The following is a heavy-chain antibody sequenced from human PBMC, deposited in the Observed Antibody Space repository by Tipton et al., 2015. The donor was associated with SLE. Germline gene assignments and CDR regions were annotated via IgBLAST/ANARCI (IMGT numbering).Heavy chain of an antibody. CDR2: IDWNGGST. D-gene: IGHD3-3*01. Sequence: SLRLSCEASGFTFDDYGLSWVRQAPGKGLEWVSGIDWNGGSTTYADSVKGRFIISRDNAKNSLYLQMNSLRTGDTALYYCAKISYPRYYNFWSGYFAVWGQGTLVTVSS. V-gene: IGHV3-20*04. CDR1: GFTFDDYG. J-gene: IGHJ4*02. CDR3: AKISYPRYYNFWSGYFAV.